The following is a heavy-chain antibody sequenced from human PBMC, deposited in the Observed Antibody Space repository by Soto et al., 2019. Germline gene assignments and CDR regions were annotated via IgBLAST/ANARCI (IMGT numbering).Heavy chain of an antibody. J-gene: IGHJ4*02. D-gene: IGHD3-16*02. Sequence: EVQLVETGGGLVQPGGSLRLSCAASGFTFISYSMNWVRQAPGKGLEWVSYISSSSSTIYYADSVKGRFTISRDNAKNSLYLQMNSLRAEDTAVYYCARDTPSDYDYIWGSYRYDYWGQGTLVTVSS. CDR3: ARDTPSDYDYIWGSYRYDY. V-gene: IGHV3-48*01. CDR1: GFTFISYS. CDR2: ISSSSSTI.